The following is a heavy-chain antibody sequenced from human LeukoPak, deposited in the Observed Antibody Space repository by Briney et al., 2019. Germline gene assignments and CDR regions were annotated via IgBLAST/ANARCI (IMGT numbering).Heavy chain of an antibody. V-gene: IGHV4-30-2*01. CDR1: GGSISSGHSS. J-gene: IGHJ4*02. Sequence: PSETLSLTCAVSGGSISSGHSSWNWFRQPPGKGLEWIGYIYHSGSTYNPSLKSRVAISVDRSKNQFSLKLRSVTAADTALYYCARKPLDTYYYDSSGYYYFDYWGQGTLVTVSS. D-gene: IGHD3-22*01. CDR2: IYHSGST. CDR3: ARKPLDTYYYDSSGYYYFDY.